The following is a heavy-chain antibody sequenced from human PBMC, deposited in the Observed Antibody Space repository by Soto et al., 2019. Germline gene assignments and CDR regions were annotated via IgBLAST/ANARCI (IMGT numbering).Heavy chain of an antibody. CDR2: ITHSGST. J-gene: IGHJ4*02. CDR3: ARSPIMITFGGIDY. CDR1: GGSFSGYY. Sequence: QVLLQQWGAGLLKPSETLSLTCAVYGGSFSGYYWSWIRQPPGKGLEWVGEITHSGSTNYNPSLKSRVTISVDTSKNQFSLKLSSVTAAVPAVYYCARSPIMITFGGIDYWGQGTLVTVSS. V-gene: IGHV4-34*01. D-gene: IGHD3-16*01.